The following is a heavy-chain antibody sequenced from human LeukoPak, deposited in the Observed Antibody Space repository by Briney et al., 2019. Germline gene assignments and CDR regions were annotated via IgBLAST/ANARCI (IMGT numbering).Heavy chain of an antibody. J-gene: IGHJ5*02. Sequence: ASVNVSCKASGYTFTGYYMHWVRQAPGQGLEWMGWINPNSGGTNYAQKFQGRVTMTRDTSSSTAYMELSRLRSDDTAVYYCARDIGVYSWFDPGGQGTLVTVSS. CDR3: ARDIGVYSWFDP. CDR2: INPNSGGT. D-gene: IGHD6-6*01. V-gene: IGHV1-2*02. CDR1: GYTFTGYY.